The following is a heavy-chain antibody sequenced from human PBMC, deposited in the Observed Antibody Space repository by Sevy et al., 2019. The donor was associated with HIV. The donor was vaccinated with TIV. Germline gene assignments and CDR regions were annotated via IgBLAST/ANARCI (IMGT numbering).Heavy chain of an antibody. CDR2: FDPEDGER. J-gene: IGHJ4*02. CDR3: AITPEYYSDTSGYFDY. CDR1: RYSLNKFS. V-gene: IGHV1-24*01. D-gene: IGHD3-22*01. Sequence: ASVKVSCRISRYSLNKFSMHWVRQAPGKGLEWMGSFDPEDGERIYEQKFQGRFSMTEDTSTDTAYMELSSLRPDDTAVYYCAITPEYYSDTSGYFDYWGQGTLVTVSS.